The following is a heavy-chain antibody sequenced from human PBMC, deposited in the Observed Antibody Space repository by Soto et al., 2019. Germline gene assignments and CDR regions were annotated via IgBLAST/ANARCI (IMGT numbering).Heavy chain of an antibody. CDR2: ISYDGSNK. CDR1: GFTFSSYA. V-gene: IGHV3-30-3*01. CDR3: ARTVFSVAGRGYDAFDI. D-gene: IGHD6-19*01. Sequence: VQLVESGGGVVQPGRSLRLSCAASGFTFSSYAMHWVRQAPGKGLEWVAVISYDGSNKYYADSVKGRFTISRDNSKNTLYLQMNSLRAEDTAVYYCARTVFSVAGRGYDAFDIWGQGTMVTVSS. J-gene: IGHJ3*02.